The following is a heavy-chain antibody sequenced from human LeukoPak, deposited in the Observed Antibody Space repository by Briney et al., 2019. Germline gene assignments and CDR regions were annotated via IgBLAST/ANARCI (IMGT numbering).Heavy chain of an antibody. D-gene: IGHD2-2*03. V-gene: IGHV1-2*02. J-gene: IGHJ4*02. CDR3: ARLDFAGDYFDY. CDR2: INPNSGGT. Sequence: ASVKVSCKASGYTFTGYYMHWVRQAPGQGLEWMGWINPNSGGTNYAQRFQGRVTMTRDTSISTAYMELSRLRSGDTAVYYCARLDFAGDYFDYWGQGTLVTVSS. CDR1: GYTFTGYY.